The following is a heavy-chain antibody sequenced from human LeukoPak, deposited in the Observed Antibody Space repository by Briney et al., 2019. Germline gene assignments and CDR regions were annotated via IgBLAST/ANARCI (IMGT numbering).Heavy chain of an antibody. CDR2: IRYDGSNK. J-gene: IGHJ4*02. D-gene: IGHD6-6*01. V-gene: IGHV3-30*02. CDR3: AKAIHSSSSGVVDY. CDR1: GFTFSKYA. Sequence: PGGSLRLSCAASGFTFSKYAMHWVRQAPGKGLEWVTFIRYDGSNKYYAESVKGRFTISRDNSKNTLYLQMSSLRAEDTAVYYCAKAIHSSSSGVVDYWGQGTLVTVSS.